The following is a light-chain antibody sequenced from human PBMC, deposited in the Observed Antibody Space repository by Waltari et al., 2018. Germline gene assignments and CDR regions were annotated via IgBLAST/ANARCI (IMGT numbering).Light chain of an antibody. J-gene: IGLJ2*01. CDR3: SSYTSRSTLVV. CDR2: EVS. CDR1: SSDVGGYNY. Sequence: QSALTQPASVSGSPGPSITTSCTGTSSDVGGYNYVSWYQPHPGKAPKLMIYEVSNRPSGVSNRFSGSKSGNTASLTISGLQAEDEADYYCSSYTSRSTLVVFGGGTKLTVL. V-gene: IGLV2-14*01.